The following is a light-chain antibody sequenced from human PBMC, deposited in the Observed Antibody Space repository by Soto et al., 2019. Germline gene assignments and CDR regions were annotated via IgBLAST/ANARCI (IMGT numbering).Light chain of an antibody. J-gene: IGKJ5*01. CDR1: QSIGSS. CDR2: ASY. V-gene: IGKV3-11*01. CDR3: QQRTNWPDT. Sequence: EIVLTQSPDTLSLSPGERATLSCRASQSIGSSLAWYQQKPGQAPRLLIYASYNRATGIPARFSGSGSGTVFTLTISILEPEDFAVYYCQQRTNWPDTFGQGTRLEIK.